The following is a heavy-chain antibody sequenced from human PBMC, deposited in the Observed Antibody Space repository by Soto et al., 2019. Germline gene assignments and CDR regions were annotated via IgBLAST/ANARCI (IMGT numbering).Heavy chain of an antibody. CDR3: ARVENCRGGTCYSEYFRH. V-gene: IGHV1-46*01. Sequence: ASVKVSCKTSGYIFTAYSMHWVRQAPGQGREWMGVVNPSGGSAHYAQSFEGRVTLTRDTSTSTFYMELSSLRSEDTAVYYCARVENCRGGTCYSEYFRHWGQGTLVTVSS. CDR1: GYIFTAYS. D-gene: IGHD2-15*01. CDR2: VNPSGGSA. J-gene: IGHJ1*01.